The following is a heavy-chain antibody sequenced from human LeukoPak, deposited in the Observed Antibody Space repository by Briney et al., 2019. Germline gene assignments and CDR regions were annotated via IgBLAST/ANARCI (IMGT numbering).Heavy chain of an antibody. V-gene: IGHV3-23*01. CDR2: ISGDGGTI. CDR1: GFTLRSSA. D-gene: IGHD2-8*01. Sequence: GGSLRLSYAASGFTLRSSAMSWVRQAPGKGLEWVSAISGDGGTISYAASVRGRFTISRDNAKNTLFLQMSSLRAGDTALYYCAKELYGNPSGYWGQGTRVTVSS. CDR3: AKELYGNPSGY. J-gene: IGHJ4*02.